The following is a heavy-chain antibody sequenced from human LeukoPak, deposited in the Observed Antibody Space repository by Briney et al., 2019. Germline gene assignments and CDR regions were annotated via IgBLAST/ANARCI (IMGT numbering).Heavy chain of an antibody. Sequence: PGGSLRLSCAASGFSVSSYYMSWVRQTPGKGLEWVGRIKSKTDGGTTDYAAPVKGRFTISRDDSKNTLYLPMNSLKTEDTAVYYCTTGPVHYDFPNYYYYCRDVWGKGTTVTVSS. D-gene: IGHD3-3*01. J-gene: IGHJ6*03. V-gene: IGHV3-15*01. CDR3: TTGPVHYDFPNYYYYCRDV. CDR2: IKSKTDGGTT. CDR1: GFSVSSYY.